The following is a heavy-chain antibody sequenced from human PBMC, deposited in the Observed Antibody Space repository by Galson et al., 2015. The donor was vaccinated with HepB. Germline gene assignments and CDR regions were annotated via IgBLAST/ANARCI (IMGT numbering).Heavy chain of an antibody. J-gene: IGHJ4*02. V-gene: IGHV4-34*01. D-gene: IGHD6-13*01. CDR3: ARAGPPTRAEQQLVLHAWAFFDY. Sequence: ETLSLTCAVYGGSFSGYYWSWIRQPPGKGLEWIGEINHSGSTNYNPSLKSRVTISVDTSKNQFSLKLSSVTAADTAVYYCARAGPPTRAEQQLVLHAWAFFDYWGQGTLVTVSS. CDR1: GGSFSGYY. CDR2: INHSGST.